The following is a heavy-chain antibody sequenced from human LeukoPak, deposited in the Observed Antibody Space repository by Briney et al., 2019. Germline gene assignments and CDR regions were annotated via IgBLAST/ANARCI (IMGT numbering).Heavy chain of an antibody. Sequence: SETLSLTCTVSGGSISSGGYYWSWIRQHPGKGLEWIGYIYYSGSTYYNPSLKSLVTISVDTSKNQFSLKLSSVTAADTAVYYCARVRGSGSYYGGFIDYWGQGPLVTVSS. CDR1: GGSISSGGYY. D-gene: IGHD3-10*01. CDR3: ARVRGSGSYYGGFIDY. CDR2: IYYSGST. V-gene: IGHV4-31*01. J-gene: IGHJ4*02.